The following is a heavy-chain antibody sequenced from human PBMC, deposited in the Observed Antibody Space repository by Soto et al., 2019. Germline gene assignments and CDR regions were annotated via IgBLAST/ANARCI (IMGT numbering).Heavy chain of an antibody. CDR2: ISGSGGSI. D-gene: IGHD2-15*01. J-gene: IGHJ3*02. Sequence: EVQLLESGGGLVQPGGSLRLSCAASGFTFSSYAMNWVRQAPGKGLEWVSAISGSGGSIYYADSVKGRFTISRDNSKNTLYLQMNSLRAEDTAVYYCGKDRGILVVVAARDAFDIWGQGTMVTVSS. CDR3: GKDRGILVVVAARDAFDI. CDR1: GFTFSSYA. V-gene: IGHV3-23*01.